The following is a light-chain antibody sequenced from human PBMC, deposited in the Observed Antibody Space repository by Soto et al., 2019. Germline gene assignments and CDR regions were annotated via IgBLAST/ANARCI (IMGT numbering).Light chain of an antibody. V-gene: IGLV3-10*01. J-gene: IGLJ3*02. Sequence: SYELTQPPSMSVYPRQTARITCSGDALPKKFAYWYQVKSGQAPVVVIYEGRKRPSGIPERFSGSSSGTVATLTISGAQVENEADYYCYSTDSSGDHGVFGGGTKVTVL. CDR2: EGR. CDR1: ALPKKF. CDR3: YSTDSSGDHGV.